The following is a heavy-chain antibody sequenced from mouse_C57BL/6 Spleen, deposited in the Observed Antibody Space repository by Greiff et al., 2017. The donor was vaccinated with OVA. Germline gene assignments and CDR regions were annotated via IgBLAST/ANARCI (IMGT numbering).Heavy chain of an antibody. J-gene: IGHJ2*01. V-gene: IGHV5-17*01. CDR1: GFTFSDYG. Sequence: EVMLVESGGGLVKPGGSLKLSCAASGFTFSDYGMHWVRQAPEKGLEWVAYISSGSSTIYYAATVKGRFTISRDNAKNTLFLQMTSLRSEDTAMYYCARQGITTVVATKDYWGQGTTLTVSS. CDR2: ISSGSSTI. D-gene: IGHD1-1*01. CDR3: ARQGITTVVATKDY.